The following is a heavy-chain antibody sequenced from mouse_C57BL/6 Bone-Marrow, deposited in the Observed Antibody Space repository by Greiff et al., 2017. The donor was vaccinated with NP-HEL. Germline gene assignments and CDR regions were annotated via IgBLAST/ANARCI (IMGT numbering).Heavy chain of an antibody. CDR2: IWSGGST. V-gene: IGHV2-2*01. J-gene: IGHJ4*01. CDR1: GFSLTSYG. D-gene: IGHD1-1*01. Sequence: VQLVESGPGLVQPSQSLSITCIVSGFSLTSYGVHWVRQSPGKGLEWLGVIWSGGSTDYNAAFISRLSISKDNSKSLVFSKMNSLQADDTAIYYCARKRGSSYAMDYWGQGTSVTVSS. CDR3: ARKRGSSYAMDY.